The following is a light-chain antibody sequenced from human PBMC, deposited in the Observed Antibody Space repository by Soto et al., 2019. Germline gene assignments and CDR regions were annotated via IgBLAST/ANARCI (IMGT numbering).Light chain of an antibody. Sequence: EIVLTQSPGTLSLSPGERATLSCRASQSVSSSYLAWDQQKPGQAPRLLIYGASSRATGIPDRFSGSGSGTDFTLTISRVKPEDFAVYYCPQYGSSPRTFGQGTKVEIK. V-gene: IGKV3-20*01. CDR1: QSVSSSY. CDR3: PQYGSSPRT. CDR2: GAS. J-gene: IGKJ1*01.